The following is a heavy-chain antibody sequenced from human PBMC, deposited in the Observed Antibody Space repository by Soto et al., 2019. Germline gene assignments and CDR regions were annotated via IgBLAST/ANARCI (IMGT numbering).Heavy chain of an antibody. V-gene: IGHV3-43*01. Sequence: GGSLRLSCAASGFTFNDYTMHWVRQPPGKGLEWVSLIRWDVGNTSYADSVKGRFAISRDNSKNSLYLQMNSLRTEDTAFYYCVKAWSHSTTWFDYWGQGTLVTVSS. D-gene: IGHD6-13*01. J-gene: IGHJ4*02. CDR3: VKAWSHSTTWFDY. CDR1: GFTFNDYT. CDR2: IRWDVGNT.